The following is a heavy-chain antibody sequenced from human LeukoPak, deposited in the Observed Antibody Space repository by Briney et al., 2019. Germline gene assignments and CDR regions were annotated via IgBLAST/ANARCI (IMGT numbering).Heavy chain of an antibody. D-gene: IGHD4-17*01. Sequence: SVKVSCKASGGTFSSYAISWVRQAPGQGLEWMGRIIPILGIANYAQKFQGRVTITADKSTSTAYMELSSLRSEDTAVYYCARGTTPHYYYGMDVWGQGTTVTVSS. J-gene: IGHJ6*02. CDR2: IIPILGIA. CDR3: ARGTTPHYYYGMDV. CDR1: GGTFSSYA. V-gene: IGHV1-69*04.